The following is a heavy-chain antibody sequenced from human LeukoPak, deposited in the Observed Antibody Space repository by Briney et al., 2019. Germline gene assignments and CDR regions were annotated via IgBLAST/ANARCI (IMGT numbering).Heavy chain of an antibody. CDR3: ARGRVSSSTWYSTYYYYFYMDV. CDR2: IYTSGST. V-gene: IGHV4-61*02. CDR1: ANSISSGDNY. D-gene: IGHD1-1*01. Sequence: SQSLSLTCTVSANSISSGDNYWSWIRQPAGKGLEWFGRIYTSGSTNYNPSLKSPVTISGDTTNNLFSLRLRSVTAADTAVYFCARGRVSSSTWYSTYYYYFYMDVWGKGTTVTVSS. J-gene: IGHJ6*03.